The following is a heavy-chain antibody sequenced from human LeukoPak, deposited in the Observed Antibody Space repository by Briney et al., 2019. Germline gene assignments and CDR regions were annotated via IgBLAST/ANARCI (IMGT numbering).Heavy chain of an antibody. CDR3: AKAGIGVVGYFDY. D-gene: IGHD6-19*01. V-gene: IGHV3-23*01. Sequence: GGSLRLSCAASGFTFHSYAMSWVRQAPGKGQEWVSAIRGSGGGTYYADSVKGRFTISRDNSKNTLYLQMNSLRDEDTALYYCAKAGIGVVGYFDYWGQGTLVTVSS. CDR1: GFTFHSYA. CDR2: IRGSGGGT. J-gene: IGHJ4*02.